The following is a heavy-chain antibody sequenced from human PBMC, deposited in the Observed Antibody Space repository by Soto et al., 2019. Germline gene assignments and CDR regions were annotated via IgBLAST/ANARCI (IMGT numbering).Heavy chain of an antibody. CDR1: GFTFSSYA. CDR3: GRDVTQVDY. CDR2: ITDSGGNT. J-gene: IGHJ4*02. Sequence: GGSLRLSCAASGFTFSSYAMRWVRQAPGKGLEWVSGITDSGGNTYYADSVKGRFTISRDNSKNTLYLQMNSLRVEDTAVYYCGRDVTQVDYWGQGTLVTVSS. D-gene: IGHD4-4*01. V-gene: IGHV3-23*01.